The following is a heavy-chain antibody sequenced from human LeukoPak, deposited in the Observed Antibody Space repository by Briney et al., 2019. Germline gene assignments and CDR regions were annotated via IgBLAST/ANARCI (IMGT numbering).Heavy chain of an antibody. CDR1: GFTFSNAW. CDR2: IKRKSDGGTT. D-gene: IGHD6-19*01. Sequence: PGGSLRLSCAASGFTFSNAWMTWVRQVPGKGLEWVGRIKRKSDGGTTDYAAPVKGRFTISRDDSKNMLYLQMNNLKTEDTSVYYCTTSGGGWDYFDFWGQGNLVTVSS. CDR3: TTSGGGWDYFDF. V-gene: IGHV3-15*01. J-gene: IGHJ4*02.